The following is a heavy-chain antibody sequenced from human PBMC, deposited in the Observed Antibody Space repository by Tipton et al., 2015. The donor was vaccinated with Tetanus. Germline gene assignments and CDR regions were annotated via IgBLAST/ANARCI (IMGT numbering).Heavy chain of an antibody. CDR1: GFIVSSHY. CDR3: VRDGGSSGWLAY. CDR2: MYSGGDT. J-gene: IGHJ4*02. V-gene: IGHV3-53*01. D-gene: IGHD6-19*01. Sequence: QLVQSGGGLIQPGGSLRLSCVAAGFIVSSHYMSWVRQAPGKGLEWVSVMYSGGDTYYVDSVKGRFSISRDNAKNTLYLQMNSLRVEDTAMYYCVRDGGSSGWLAYWGQGTLVTVSP.